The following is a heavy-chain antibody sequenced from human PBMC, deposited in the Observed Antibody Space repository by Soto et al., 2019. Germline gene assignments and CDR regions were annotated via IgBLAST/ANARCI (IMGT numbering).Heavy chain of an antibody. CDR2: IYYSRST. Sequence: LSLTCTVSGCSISSYYWSWIRQPPGKGLEWIGYIYYSRSTNYNPSLKSRVTISVDTSKNQFSLKLSSVTAADTAVYYCARDYLVGAPYYYSGMDVWGQGTTVTVSS. CDR1: GCSISSYY. J-gene: IGHJ6*02. D-gene: IGHD1-26*01. V-gene: IGHV4-59*01. CDR3: ARDYLVGAPYYYSGMDV.